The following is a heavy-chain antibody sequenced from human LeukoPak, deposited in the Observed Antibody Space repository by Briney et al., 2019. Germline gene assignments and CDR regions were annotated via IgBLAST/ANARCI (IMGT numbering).Heavy chain of an antibody. D-gene: IGHD3-10*01. CDR3: ARGPRAMVRGVIGYYYYMDV. CDR1: GYTFTSYD. J-gene: IGHJ6*03. V-gene: IGHV1-8*01. CDR2: MNPNSGNT. Sequence: GASVKVSCKASGYTFTSYDINWVRQATGQGLEWMGWMNPNSGNTGYAQKFQGRVTMTRNTSISTAYMELSSLRSEDTAVYYCARGPRAMVRGVIGYYYYMDVWGKGTTVTISS.